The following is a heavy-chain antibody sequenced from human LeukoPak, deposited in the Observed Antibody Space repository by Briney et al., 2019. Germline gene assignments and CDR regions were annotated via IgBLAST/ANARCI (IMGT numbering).Heavy chain of an antibody. V-gene: IGHV1-2*02. Sequence: ASVKVSCKASGYTFTGYYMHWVRQAPGQGLEWMGWINPNSGGTNYAQKFQGRVTMTRDTSISTAYMELSRLRSDDTAVYYCAREKFDIVAPADYWGQGTLVTVSS. D-gene: IGHD5-12*01. CDR3: AREKFDIVAPADY. J-gene: IGHJ4*02. CDR2: INPNSGGT. CDR1: GYTFTGYY.